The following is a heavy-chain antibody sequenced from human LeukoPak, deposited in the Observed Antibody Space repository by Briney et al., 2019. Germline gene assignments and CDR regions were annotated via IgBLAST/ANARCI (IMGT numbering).Heavy chain of an antibody. CDR2: ISSSSSTI. Sequence: GGSLRLSCAVSGFTFSSYSMNWVRQAPGKGLEWVSYISSSSSTIYYADSVKGRFTISRDNSKNTLYLQMNSLRAEDTAVYYCASSTSPLFYYFDYWGQGTLVTVSS. CDR3: ASSTSPLFYYFDY. J-gene: IGHJ4*02. D-gene: IGHD2-2*01. CDR1: GFTFSSYS. V-gene: IGHV3-48*01.